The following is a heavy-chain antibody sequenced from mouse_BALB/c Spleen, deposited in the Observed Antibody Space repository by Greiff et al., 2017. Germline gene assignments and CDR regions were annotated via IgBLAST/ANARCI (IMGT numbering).Heavy chain of an antibody. V-gene: IGHV5-9-4*01. J-gene: IGHJ4*01. D-gene: IGHD1-1*01. CDR2: ISSGGSYT. CDR3: ARSPTVVADYYAMDY. CDR1: GFTFSSYA. Sequence: EVHLVESGGGLVKPGGSLKLSCAASGFTFSSYAMSWVRQTPEKRLEWVASISSGGSYTYYPDTVTGRFTISRDNAKNTLYLEMSSLRSEDTAMYYCARSPTVVADYYAMDYWGQGTSVTVSS.